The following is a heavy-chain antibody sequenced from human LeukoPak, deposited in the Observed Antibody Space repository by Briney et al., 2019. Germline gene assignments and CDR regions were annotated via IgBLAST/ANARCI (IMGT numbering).Heavy chain of an antibody. D-gene: IGHD6-19*01. V-gene: IGHV4-59*01. J-gene: IGHJ5*02. CDR2: IYYSGST. Sequence: SETLSLTCTVSGDSMRIYSWSWIRQPPGKGLEWIGYIYYSGSTNYNASLKSRVTISIDRSKNQFSLKLSSVTAADTAVYYCARVGWASHLFDPWGQGTLVTVSS. CDR1: GDSMRIYS. CDR3: ARVGWASHLFDP.